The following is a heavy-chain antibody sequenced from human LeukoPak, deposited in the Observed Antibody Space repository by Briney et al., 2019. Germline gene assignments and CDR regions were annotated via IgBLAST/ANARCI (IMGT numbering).Heavy chain of an antibody. J-gene: IGHJ4*02. CDR2: IWYDGSNK. V-gene: IGHV3-33*03. Sequence: GRSLRLSCAASGFTFSSYGMHWVRQAPGKGLEWVAVIWYDGSNKYYADSVKGRFTISRDNAKNSLYLQMNSLRAEDTALYYCAKEGAVAGTFDYWGQGTLVTVSS. D-gene: IGHD6-19*01. CDR1: GFTFSSYG. CDR3: AKEGAVAGTFDY.